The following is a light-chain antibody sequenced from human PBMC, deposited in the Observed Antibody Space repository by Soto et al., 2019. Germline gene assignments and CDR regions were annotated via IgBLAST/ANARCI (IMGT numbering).Light chain of an antibody. CDR2: DVS. J-gene: IGLJ3*02. CDR1: SSDVGAYNY. V-gene: IGLV2-11*01. CDR3: CSYAGSYSWV. Sequence: QSALTQPRSVSGSPGQSVTISCTGTSSDVGAYNYVSWYQHHPGIAPKVMIYDVSERPSGVPDRFSGSKSDNKASLTISGLQAEDEAAYYCCSYAGSYSWVFGGGTKLTVL.